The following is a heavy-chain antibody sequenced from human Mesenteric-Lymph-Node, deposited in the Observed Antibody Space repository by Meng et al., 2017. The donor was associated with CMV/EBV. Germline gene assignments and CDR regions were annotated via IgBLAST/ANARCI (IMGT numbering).Heavy chain of an antibody. Sequence: ASVKVSCKASGYTFTNYLMHWVRQAPGQGLEWMGIISPSSGNTNNAQKFQGRVMMTRDTSTNTVYMELKSVRSEDTAVYYCARELRRQETSGNFAIWGQGTMVTVSS. J-gene: IGHJ3*02. V-gene: IGHV1-46*01. CDR2: ISPSSGNT. CDR1: GYTFTNYL. CDR3: ARELRRQETSGNFAI. D-gene: IGHD3-3*01.